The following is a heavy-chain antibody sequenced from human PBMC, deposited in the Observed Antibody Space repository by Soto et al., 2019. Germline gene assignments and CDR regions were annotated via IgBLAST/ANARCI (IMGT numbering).Heavy chain of an antibody. V-gene: IGHV4-59*11. CDR1: GDSFRNHY. J-gene: IGHJ6*02. CDR2: IFHSGIT. D-gene: IGHD3-3*01. Sequence: SETLSLTCTMSGDSFRNHYWTWIRQSPGKXLEWIGYIFHSGITDYNPSVKSRVTISIDKSRNLFSLNLTSVTAADTAVYYCAAHPIPQGYDFWSGYYPYGMDVWGQGTTVTVSS. CDR3: AAHPIPQGYDFWSGYYPYGMDV.